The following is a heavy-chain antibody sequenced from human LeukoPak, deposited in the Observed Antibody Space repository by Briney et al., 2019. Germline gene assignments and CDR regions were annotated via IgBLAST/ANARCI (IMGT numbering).Heavy chain of an antibody. J-gene: IGHJ4*02. CDR1: GFTFGDFA. CDR3: TRGSGRFEY. CDR2: GRAKAYGATK. D-gene: IGHD5-12*01. V-gene: IGHV3-49*04. Sequence: GGSLRLSCSASGFTFGDFATTWVRQAPGKGLEWVGIGRAKAYGATKEYAASVKGRFTISRDDSKSVAYLQMDNLKTEDTGIYYCTRGSGRFEYWGQGTRVTVSS.